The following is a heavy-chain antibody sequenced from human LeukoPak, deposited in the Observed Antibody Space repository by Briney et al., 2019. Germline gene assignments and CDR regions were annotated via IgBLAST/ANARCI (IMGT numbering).Heavy chain of an antibody. V-gene: IGHV3-7*01. CDR3: AKGPRLNRQQLVRQEYFQH. J-gene: IGHJ1*01. CDR2: IKQDGSEK. CDR1: GFTFSSYW. D-gene: IGHD6-13*01. Sequence: PGGSLRLSCAASGFTFSSYWMSWVRQAPGKGLEWVANIKQDGSEKYYVDSVKGRFTISRDNSKNTLYLQMNSLRAEDTAVYYCAKGPRLNRQQLVRQEYFQHWGQGTLVTVSS.